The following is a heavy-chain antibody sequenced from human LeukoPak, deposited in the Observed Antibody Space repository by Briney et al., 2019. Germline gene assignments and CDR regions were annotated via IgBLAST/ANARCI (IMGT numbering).Heavy chain of an antibody. CDR1: GGSISSYY. V-gene: IGHV4-59*01. CDR2: IYYSGST. D-gene: IGHD6-13*01. Sequence: SETLSLTCTVSGGSISSYYWSWIRQPPGKGLEWIGYIYYSGSTNYNPSLKSRVTISVDTSKNQFSLKLSSVTAADTAVYYCARAPRDSSRWYPFDYWGQGTLVTVSS. CDR3: ARAPRDSSRWYPFDY. J-gene: IGHJ4*02.